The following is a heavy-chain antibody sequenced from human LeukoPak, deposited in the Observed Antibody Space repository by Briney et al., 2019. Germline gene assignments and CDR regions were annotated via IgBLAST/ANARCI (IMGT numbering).Heavy chain of an antibody. CDR2: TYYRSKWYN. V-gene: IGHV6-1*01. J-gene: IGHJ3*02. CDR1: GDSVSSNSAA. D-gene: IGHD4-23*01. CDR3: ARGSTHSAYLRWYPQADAFDI. Sequence: SQTLSLTCAISGDSVSSNSAAWNWIRQSPSRGLEWLGRTYYRSKWYNDYAVSVKSRITINPDTSKNQFSLQLNSVTPEDTAVYYCARGSTHSAYLRWYPQADAFDIWGQGTMVTVSS.